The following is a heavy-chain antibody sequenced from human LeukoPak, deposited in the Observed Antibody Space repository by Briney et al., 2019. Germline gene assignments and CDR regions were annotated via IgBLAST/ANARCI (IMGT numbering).Heavy chain of an antibody. CDR1: GVSIKSYY. V-gene: IGHV4-59*01. CDR2: IYYSGTT. D-gene: IGHD3-16*01. J-gene: IGHJ4*02. Sequence: SGTLSLTCAVFGVSIKSYYWSWIRQPPGKGLEWIGYIYYSGTTNYNPSFKSRVTMSLDTSKNQVSLNLNSVTAEDTAVYFCATLGDFDFWGQGALVAVSS. CDR3: ATLGDFDF.